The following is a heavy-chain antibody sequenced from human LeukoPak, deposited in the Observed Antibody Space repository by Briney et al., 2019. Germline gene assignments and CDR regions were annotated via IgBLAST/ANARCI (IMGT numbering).Heavy chain of an antibody. V-gene: IGHV4-30-2*01. J-gene: IGHJ4*02. CDR1: GGSISSGGYS. D-gene: IGHD1-26*01. Sequence: PSETLSLTCAVSGGSISSGGYSWSWIRQPPGKGLEWIGYIYHSGSTYYNPSLKSRVTISVDRSKNQFSLKLSSVTAADTAVYYCARGPWRYSGSYYDYWGQGTLVTVSS. CDR2: IYHSGST. CDR3: ARGPWRYSGSYYDY.